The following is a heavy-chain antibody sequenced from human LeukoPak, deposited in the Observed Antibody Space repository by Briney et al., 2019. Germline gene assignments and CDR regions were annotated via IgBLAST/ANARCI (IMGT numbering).Heavy chain of an antibody. CDR3: ARAAERGGGHEY. CDR1: GYTFTSYD. V-gene: IGHV1-8*01. D-gene: IGHD5-12*01. Sequence: ASVKVSCKASGYTFTSYDITWVRQATGQGLEWMGWMNPNSGNTGYAQKFQGRFTMTTDTTTSTSYMELRSLRSDDTAVYYCARAAERGGGHEYWGQGTLVTVSS. J-gene: IGHJ4*02. CDR2: MNPNSGNT.